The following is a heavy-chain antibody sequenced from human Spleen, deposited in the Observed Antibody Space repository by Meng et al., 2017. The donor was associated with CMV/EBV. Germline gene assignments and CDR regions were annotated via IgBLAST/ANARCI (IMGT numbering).Heavy chain of an antibody. J-gene: IGHJ4*02. CDR3: ARDFNYYYDTHAYHYEDF. CDR1: GFTFGGYC. V-gene: IGHV3-21*01. D-gene: IGHD3-22*01. Sequence: GESLKISCAASGFTFGGYCMNWVRQAPGKGLEWVSSISASTTDIYYADSVRGRFTISRDNAKNSLFLQMNFLRAEDTAVYYCARDFNYYYDTHAYHYEDFWGQGTLVTVSS. CDR2: ISASTTDI.